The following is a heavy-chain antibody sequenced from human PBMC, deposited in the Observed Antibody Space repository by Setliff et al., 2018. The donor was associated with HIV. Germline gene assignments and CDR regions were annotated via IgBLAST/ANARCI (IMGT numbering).Heavy chain of an antibody. D-gene: IGHD1-26*01. Sequence: AGGSLRLSCAASGFSFSSFAFHWVRRGPGKGLEWVSAITAGGGSTYYADSVKGRFTISRDNSKNTLYLQMNSLRAEDTAVYYCTTDLGGSYHGWNYWGQGTLVTVSS. J-gene: IGHJ4*02. V-gene: IGHV3-23*01. CDR3: TTDLGGSYHGWNY. CDR2: ITAGGGST. CDR1: GFSFSSFA.